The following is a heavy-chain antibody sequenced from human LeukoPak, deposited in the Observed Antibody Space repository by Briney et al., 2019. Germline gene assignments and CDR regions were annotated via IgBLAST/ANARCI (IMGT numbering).Heavy chain of an antibody. J-gene: IGHJ4*02. D-gene: IGHD4/OR15-4a*01. V-gene: IGHV4-30-4*01. CDR2: IHYSGST. Sequence: TLSLTCTVSGGSISSGDYYWSWIRQPPGKGLEWIGYIHYSGSTYYNPSLKSRVTISVDTSKNQFSLKLSSVTAADTAVYYCASSYGGELQADYWGQGTLVTVSS. CDR1: GGSISSGDYY. CDR3: ASSYGGELQADY.